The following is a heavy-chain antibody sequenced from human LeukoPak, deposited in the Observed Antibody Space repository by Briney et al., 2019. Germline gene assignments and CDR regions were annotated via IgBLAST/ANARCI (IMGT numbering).Heavy chain of an antibody. Sequence: ASVTVSCKVSGYTLTELSMHWVRQAHGKGLEWLGGFDSEDGETIYAQKFQGRVTMTEDTSTDIAYMELSSLRSEDTAVYYCATNRFYSGYRIDYWGQGTLVTVSS. D-gene: IGHD5-12*01. J-gene: IGHJ4*02. CDR3: ATNRFYSGYRIDY. CDR1: GYTLTELS. CDR2: FDSEDGET. V-gene: IGHV1-24*01.